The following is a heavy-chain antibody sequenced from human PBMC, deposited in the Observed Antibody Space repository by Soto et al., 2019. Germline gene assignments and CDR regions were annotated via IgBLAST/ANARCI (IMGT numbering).Heavy chain of an antibody. D-gene: IGHD3-16*01. Sequence: EVQLLESGGGLVQPGESLRLSCAASGFTFSDYAMGWVRQAPGKGLEWVSSISASGYSTYYADSVKGRFTISRDTSKNTLYLQTNSLRAEDTAMYYGAKMGRDAYKPFDSWGQGSLVTVSS. J-gene: IGHJ4*02. V-gene: IGHV3-23*01. CDR3: AKMGRDAYKPFDS. CDR1: GFTFSDYA. CDR2: ISASGYST.